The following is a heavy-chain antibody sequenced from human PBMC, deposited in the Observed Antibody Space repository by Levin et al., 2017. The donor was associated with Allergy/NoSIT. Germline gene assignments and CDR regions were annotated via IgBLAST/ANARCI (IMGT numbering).Heavy chain of an antibody. CDR3: ARVHWYVYYYYMDV. CDR2: IKQDGSEK. D-gene: IGHD6-13*01. Sequence: GGSLRLSCAASGFTFSSYWMSWVRQAPGKGLEWVANIKQDGSEKYYVDSVKGRFTISRDNAKNSLYLQMISLRAEDTAVYYCARVHWYVYYYYMDVWGKGTTVTVSS. CDR1: GFTFSSYW. J-gene: IGHJ6*03. V-gene: IGHV3-7*01.